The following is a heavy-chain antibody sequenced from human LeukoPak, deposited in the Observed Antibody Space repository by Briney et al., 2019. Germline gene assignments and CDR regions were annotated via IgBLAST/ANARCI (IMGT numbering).Heavy chain of an antibody. CDR1: GGSFSGYY. V-gene: IGHV4-34*01. CDR2: INHSGST. D-gene: IGHD2-21*02. Sequence: NTSETLSLTCAVYGGSFSGYYWSWIRQPPGKGLEWIGEINHSGSTNYNPSLKSRVTISVDTSKNQFSLKLSSVTAADTAIYYCARAYCGGDCYNSRGWFDPWGQGTLVTVSS. CDR3: ARAYCGGDCYNSRGWFDP. J-gene: IGHJ5*02.